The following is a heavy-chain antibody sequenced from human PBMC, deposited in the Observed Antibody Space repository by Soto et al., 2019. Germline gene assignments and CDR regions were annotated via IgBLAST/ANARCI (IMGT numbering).Heavy chain of an antibody. V-gene: IGHV3-9*01. D-gene: IGHD3-10*02. CDR1: GFTFDDYA. CDR2: ITWDSGNI. J-gene: IGHJ3*02. CDR3: ARERRLANNVRGVFDI. Sequence: EMLLVDSGGGLVQPGRSLRLSCATSGFTFDDYALHWVRQAPGKGLEWVSGITWDSGNIGYADSVKGRFTISRDNARNSLYLQMNSLRAEDTAFYYCARERRLANNVRGVFDIWGQGTMVTVSS.